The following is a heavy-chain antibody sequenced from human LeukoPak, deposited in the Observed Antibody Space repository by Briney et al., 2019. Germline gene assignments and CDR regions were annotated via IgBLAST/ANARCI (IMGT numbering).Heavy chain of an antibody. J-gene: IGHJ6*03. CDR1: GYTFTGYY. CDR2: INPNSGGT. V-gene: IGHV1-2*02. Sequence: ASVKVSCKASGYTFTGYYMHWVRQAPGQGLEWMGWINPNSGGTNYAQKFQGRVTMTRDTSISTAYMELSRLRSDDTAVYYCARDDSALRFLEACPDYYYYMAVWGKGTTVTVSS. CDR3: ARDDSALRFLEACPDYYYYMAV. D-gene: IGHD3-3*01.